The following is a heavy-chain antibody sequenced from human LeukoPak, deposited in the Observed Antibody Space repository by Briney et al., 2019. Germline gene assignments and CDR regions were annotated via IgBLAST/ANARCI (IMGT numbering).Heavy chain of an antibody. CDR1: GYTFTGYY. V-gene: IGHV1-69*05. CDR2: IIPIFGTA. J-gene: IGHJ3*02. D-gene: IGHD1-26*01. Sequence: ASVKVSCKASGYTFTGYYMHWVRQAPGQGLEWMGRIIPIFGTANYAQKFQGRVTITTDESTSTAYMELSSLRSEDTAVYYCAGRIVGATIPPKAFDIWGRGTMVTVSS. CDR3: AGRIVGATIPPKAFDI.